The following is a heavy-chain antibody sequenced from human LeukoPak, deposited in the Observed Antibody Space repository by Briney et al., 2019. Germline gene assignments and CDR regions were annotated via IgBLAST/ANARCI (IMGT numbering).Heavy chain of an antibody. Sequence: SETLSLTCTVSGGSISSGGYYWSWIRQHPGKGLEWIGYIYYSGSTYYNPSHKSRVTISVDTSKNQFSLKLSSVTAADTAVYYCARWFGEFLDYWGQGTLVTVSS. D-gene: IGHD3-10*01. CDR3: ARWFGEFLDY. J-gene: IGHJ4*02. CDR2: IYYSGST. V-gene: IGHV4-31*03. CDR1: GGSISSGGYY.